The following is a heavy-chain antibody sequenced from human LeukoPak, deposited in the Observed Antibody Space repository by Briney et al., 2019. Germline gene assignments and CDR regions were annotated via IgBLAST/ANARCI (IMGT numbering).Heavy chain of an antibody. CDR1: GFTFTNYA. Sequence: GGSLRPSCAASGFTFTNYAMSWVRQAPGKGLEWVSVITGSGDSTYNADSVKGRFTISRDNTKNMLYLQMNSLRAEDTAVYYCVKNSGGSVAGLFDYWGQGTLVTVSS. CDR3: VKNSGGSVAGLFDY. D-gene: IGHD6-19*01. CDR2: ITGSGDST. J-gene: IGHJ4*02. V-gene: IGHV3-23*01.